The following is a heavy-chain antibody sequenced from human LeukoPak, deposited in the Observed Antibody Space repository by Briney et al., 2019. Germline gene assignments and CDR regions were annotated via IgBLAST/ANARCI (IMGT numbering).Heavy chain of an antibody. V-gene: IGHV4-59*08. J-gene: IGHJ3*02. CDR3: ARLLDYDTSGDPDTFDI. Sequence: SETLSLTCTVSGGSISSDSWSWIRQSPGKGLEWIGYIYYSRGTRYNPSPQSRVTISVDTSRNLFSLKLSSLSAADTAVDYCARLLDYDTSGDPDTFDIWGQGTMVTVSS. CDR1: GGSISSDS. D-gene: IGHD3-22*01. CDR2: IYYSRGT.